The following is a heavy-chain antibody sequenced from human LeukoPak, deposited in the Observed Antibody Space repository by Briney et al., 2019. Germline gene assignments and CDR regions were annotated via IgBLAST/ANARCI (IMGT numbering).Heavy chain of an antibody. D-gene: IGHD2-2*02. J-gene: IGHJ4*02. CDR2: IYPGDSDT. Sequence: GESLKISCKGSGYSFTSYWIGWVRQMPGKGLEWMGIIYPGDSDTRYSPSFQGQVTISADKSISTAYLQWSSLKASDTAMYYCARHPLAAGCSSTSCYSDYWGQGTLVTVSS. CDR3: ARHPLAAGCSSTSCYSDY. V-gene: IGHV5-51*01. CDR1: GYSFTSYW.